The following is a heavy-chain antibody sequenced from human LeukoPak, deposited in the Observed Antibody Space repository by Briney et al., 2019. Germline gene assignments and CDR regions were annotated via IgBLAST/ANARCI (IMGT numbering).Heavy chain of an antibody. CDR3: ANSWNYYDSSGDDALDI. V-gene: IGHV3-23*01. Sequence: PGGSLRLSCAAAGFTFSDYGMNWVRQAPGKGLEWVSGISGSGISTYYADSVKGRFTISRGNSKNTLYLQINSLRVEDTAVYYCANSWNYYDSSGDDALDIWGHGTMVTVSS. CDR2: ISGSGIST. J-gene: IGHJ3*02. D-gene: IGHD3-22*01. CDR1: GFTFSDYG.